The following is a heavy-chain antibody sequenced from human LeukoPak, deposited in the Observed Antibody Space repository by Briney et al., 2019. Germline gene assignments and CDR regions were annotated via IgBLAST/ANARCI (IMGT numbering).Heavy chain of an antibody. J-gene: IGHJ4*02. CDR1: GFTFTGYA. Sequence: GSLRLSCAASGFTFTGYAMHWVRQAPGKGLEWVAVISYDGSNKYYADSVKGRFTISRDNSKNTLYLQMNSLRAEDTAVYYCARDEAYYFDYWGQGTLVTVSS. CDR3: ARDEAYYFDY. CDR2: ISYDGSNK. V-gene: IGHV3-30*04.